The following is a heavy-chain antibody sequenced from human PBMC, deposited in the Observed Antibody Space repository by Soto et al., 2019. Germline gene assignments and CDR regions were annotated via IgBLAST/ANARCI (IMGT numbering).Heavy chain of an antibody. CDR1: GFTFSSYG. Sequence: QVQLVESGGGVVQPGRSLRLSCAASGFTFSSYGMHWVRQAPGKGLEWVAVIWYDGSNKYYADSVKGRFTISRDNSENTLYLQMNSLRAEDTAVYYCARDRDGSGIPNWYFDLWGRGTLVTVSS. D-gene: IGHD3-10*01. J-gene: IGHJ2*01. CDR2: IWYDGSNK. CDR3: ARDRDGSGIPNWYFDL. V-gene: IGHV3-33*01.